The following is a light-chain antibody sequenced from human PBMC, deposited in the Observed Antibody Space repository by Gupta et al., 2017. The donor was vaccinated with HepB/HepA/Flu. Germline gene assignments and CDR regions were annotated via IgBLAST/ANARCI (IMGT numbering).Light chain of an antibody. CDR1: QSVSSSY. Sequence: DIVLTQSPGSLSVSPGERATLSCRASQSVSSSYLAWYQQKPGQAPRLLIYGASSRATGLPDRFSGSGSGTDFTLTISRLEPEDFAVYYCQQYGSSPYTFGQGTKLEIK. V-gene: IGKV3-20*01. CDR2: GAS. J-gene: IGKJ2*01. CDR3: QQYGSSPYT.